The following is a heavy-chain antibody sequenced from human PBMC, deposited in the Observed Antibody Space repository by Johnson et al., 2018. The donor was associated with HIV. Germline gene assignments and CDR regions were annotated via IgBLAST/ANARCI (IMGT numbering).Heavy chain of an antibody. D-gene: IGHD1-14*01. CDR1: GFTFDDYA. J-gene: IGHJ3*02. V-gene: IGHV3-23*04. Sequence: VQLVESGGGVVRPGGSLRLSCAASGFTFDDYAMHWVRQAPGKGLEWVSGISGGAGSTYYADSVKGRFTISRDNSNNTLSLHMSSLRAEDTAVYYCAPENGRNAFDIWGQGTMVAVSS. CDR3: APENGRNAFDI. CDR2: ISGGAGST.